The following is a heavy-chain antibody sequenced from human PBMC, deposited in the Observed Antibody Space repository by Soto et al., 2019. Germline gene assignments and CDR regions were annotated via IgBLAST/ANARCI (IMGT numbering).Heavy chain of an antibody. CDR2: IYYNGNI. D-gene: IGHD3-10*01. Sequence: QVQLQESGPGLVKPLETLSLTCTVPGGSITSYYWSWVRQPPGKVLEWIGYIYYNGNINYNSSLKSRLTISLDTSKNRYSLRLSSVTAADAAVYYCATWRVYFGSEYWGQGTLVTVSS. CDR3: ATWRVYFGSEY. V-gene: IGHV4-59*01. J-gene: IGHJ4*02. CDR1: GGSITSYY.